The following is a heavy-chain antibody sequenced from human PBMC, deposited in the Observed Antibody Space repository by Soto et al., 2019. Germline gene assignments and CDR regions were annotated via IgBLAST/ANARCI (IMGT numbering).Heavy chain of an antibody. CDR3: ARPGQYSRSWYSGYFDY. V-gene: IGHV3-30-3*01. CDR1: GFTFSNFA. D-gene: IGHD6-13*01. CDR2: ISNDGNNE. J-gene: IGHJ4*02. Sequence: QVQLVESGGGVVHPGRSLRLSCAASGFTFSNFAMHWVRQAPGEGLEWVAVISNDGNNEYYADSVKGRFTVYRDNSKNTLYLQMYGLRTEDAAVYYCARPGQYSRSWYSGYFDYWGQGTLVSVYS.